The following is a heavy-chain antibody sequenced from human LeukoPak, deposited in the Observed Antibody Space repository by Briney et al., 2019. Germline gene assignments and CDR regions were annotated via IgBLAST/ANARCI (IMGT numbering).Heavy chain of an antibody. CDR1: GDSVSNNSTA. CDR2: TYYRSKWYY. CDR3: ARGGGEFDP. J-gene: IGHJ5*02. D-gene: IGHD2-21*01. V-gene: IGHV6-1*01. Sequence: SQTLSLTFAISGDSVSNNSTAWNWIRLSPSRGLEWLGRTYYRSKWYYDYAVSVKSPITINPDTSKNLFSLQLNSVTPDDTAVYYCARGGGEFDPWGLGTLVTVSS.